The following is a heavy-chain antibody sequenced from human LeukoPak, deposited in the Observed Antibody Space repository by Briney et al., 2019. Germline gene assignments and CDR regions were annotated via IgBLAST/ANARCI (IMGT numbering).Heavy chain of an antibody. CDR1: GYTFSNYY. J-gene: IGHJ4*02. D-gene: IGHD3-10*01. V-gene: IGHV1-46*01. Sequence: GASVKVSCKASGYTFSNYYIHWVRQAPGQGLESMGIINPSGGSTIYAQNFRGRVTMTRDMSTSTVYMEPNRLRSEDTAVYYCAKRGPGSPQSGKYYFDYWGQGTLVTVSS. CDR2: INPSGGST. CDR3: AKRGPGSPQSGKYYFDY.